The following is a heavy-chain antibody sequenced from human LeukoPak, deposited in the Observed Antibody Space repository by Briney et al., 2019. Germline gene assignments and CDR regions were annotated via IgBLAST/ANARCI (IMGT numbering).Heavy chain of an antibody. D-gene: IGHD3-10*02. CDR3: AELGITMIGGV. CDR1: GFTFSSYS. Sequence: GGSLRLSCAASGFTFSSYSMNWVRQAPGKGLEWVSYISSSGSTIYYADSVKGRFTITRDNAKNSLYLQMNSLRAEDTAVYYCAELGITMIGGVWGKGTTVTISS. CDR2: ISSSGSTI. V-gene: IGHV3-48*04. J-gene: IGHJ6*04.